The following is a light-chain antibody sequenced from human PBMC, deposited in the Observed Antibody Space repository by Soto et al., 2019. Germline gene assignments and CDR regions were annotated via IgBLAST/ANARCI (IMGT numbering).Light chain of an antibody. CDR3: SSYTSSSTLVV. CDR1: SSDVGYYDY. V-gene: IGLV2-14*01. CDR2: EVS. Sequence: QSALTQPASVAGSLGQSITISCTGTSSDVGYYDYVSWYQQHPGIAPKLIISEVSNRPSGVSNRFSGSKSGNTASLSISGLQAEDEADYYCSSYTSSSTLVVFGGGTKLTVL. J-gene: IGLJ2*01.